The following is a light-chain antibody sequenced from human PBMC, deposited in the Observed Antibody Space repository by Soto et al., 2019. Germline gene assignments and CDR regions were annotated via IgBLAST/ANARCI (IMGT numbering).Light chain of an antibody. CDR1: QSVTTF. CDR2: GAS. V-gene: IGKV1-39*01. CDR3: QQSYTILGRA. J-gene: IGKJ1*01. Sequence: DIQMTQSPSSLSASVGDRVTITCRASQSVTTFLNWYQQRSGKAPKLLIYGASRLRSGVPSRFSGRGSGTDFTLTISSLQPEDFATYYCQQSYTILGRAFGQGTKVEIK.